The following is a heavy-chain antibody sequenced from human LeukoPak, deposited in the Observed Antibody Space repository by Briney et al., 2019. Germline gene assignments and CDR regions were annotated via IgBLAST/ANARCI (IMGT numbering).Heavy chain of an antibody. Sequence: GGSLRLSCAASGFTFNNAWMNWVRQAPGKGLEWVGRIKSKTDGGTTEYAAPVRGRFTISRDDSRNTLHLQVNSLKTEDTAVYYCTTLQMYYYDSSGYYFFDYWGQGTLVTVSS. CDR3: TTLQMYYYDSSGYYFFDY. D-gene: IGHD3-22*01. V-gene: IGHV3-15*01. J-gene: IGHJ4*02. CDR2: IKSKTDGGTT. CDR1: GFTFNNAW.